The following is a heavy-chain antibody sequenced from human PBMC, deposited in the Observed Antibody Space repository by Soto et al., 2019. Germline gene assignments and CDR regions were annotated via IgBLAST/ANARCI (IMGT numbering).Heavy chain of an antibody. CDR2: IIPIFGTA. CDR3: ARDGGRHSGGIDY. D-gene: IGHD1-26*01. Sequence: QVQLVQSGAEVKKPGSSVKVSCKASGGTFSSYSINWVRQAPGQGLEWMGEIIPIFGTANCAQKFQGRVTITADESTSTAYMGLGSLRSEDTAVYYCARDGGRHSGGIDYWDQGTLVTVSS. J-gene: IGHJ4*02. V-gene: IGHV1-69*01. CDR1: GGTFSSYS.